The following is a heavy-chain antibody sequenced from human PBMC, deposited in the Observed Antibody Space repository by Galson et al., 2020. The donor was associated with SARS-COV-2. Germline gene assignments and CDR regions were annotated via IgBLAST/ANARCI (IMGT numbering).Heavy chain of an antibody. Sequence: GPTLVKPTQTLTLTCTFSGFSLSTRGMRVSWIRQPPGKALEWLARIDWDDDKFYRTSLETRLTISKDTSDNQVVLTMTNMAPVDTATYYCARMVDYYDGSGHRPDAFDIWGQGTMVTVSS. CDR2: IDWDDDK. CDR3: ARMVDYYDGSGHRPDAFDI. V-gene: IGHV2-70*04. CDR1: GFSLSTRGMR. J-gene: IGHJ3*02. D-gene: IGHD3-22*01.